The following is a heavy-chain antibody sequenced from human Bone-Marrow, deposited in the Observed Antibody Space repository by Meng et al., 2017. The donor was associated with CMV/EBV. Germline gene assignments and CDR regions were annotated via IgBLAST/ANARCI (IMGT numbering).Heavy chain of an antibody. CDR2: IISKRGDGTI. D-gene: IGHD1/OR15-1a*01. V-gene: IGHV3-15*01. CDR3: VWTHTEHNFGF. Sequence: GGSLRLSCVVSGIPFSDAWMTWVRQAPGMGLEWVGRIISKRGDGTIDYAAPAKGRFIISTDDSKNMVYLQINGLKNEDTAGYYCVWTHTEHNFGFWGQGAPVTVSS. J-gene: IGHJ4*02. CDR1: GIPFSDAW.